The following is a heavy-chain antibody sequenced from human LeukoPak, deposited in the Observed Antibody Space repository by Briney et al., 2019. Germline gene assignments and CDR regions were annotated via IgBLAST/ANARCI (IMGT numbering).Heavy chain of an antibody. Sequence: GGSLRLSCAASGFTFSSYAMHWVPQAPGKGLEWVAVISYDGSNKYYADSVKGRFSISRDNSKTTLYLQMNSLRAEDTAVYYCARDLQDIVVVPAAPYYYYGMDVWGQGTTVTVSS. CDR3: ARDLQDIVVVPAAPYYYYGMDV. J-gene: IGHJ6*02. D-gene: IGHD2-2*01. V-gene: IGHV3-30-3*01. CDR1: GFTFSSYA. CDR2: ISYDGSNK.